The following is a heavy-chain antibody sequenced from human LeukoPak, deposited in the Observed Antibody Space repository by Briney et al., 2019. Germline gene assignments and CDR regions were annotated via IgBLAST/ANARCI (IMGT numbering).Heavy chain of an antibody. CDR1: GASINSSTYY. V-gene: IGHV4-39*01. CDR2: IYSSGIT. CDR3: AGRPAGY. J-gene: IGHJ4*02. Sequence: SETLSLTCTVSGASINSSTYYWGWIRQPPGKGLEWIGSIYSSGITYCNPSLKSRVTIFADTSKNQASLQLSSVTAADTAVYYCAGRPAGYWGQGTLVTVSS.